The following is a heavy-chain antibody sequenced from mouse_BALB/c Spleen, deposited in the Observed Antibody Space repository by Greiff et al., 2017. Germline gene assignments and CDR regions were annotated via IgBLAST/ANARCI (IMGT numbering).Heavy chain of an antibody. J-gene: IGHJ1*01. D-gene: IGHD2-14*01. CDR2: IYPGSGNT. CDR3: ARERRYDAYWYFDV. Sequence: QVQLKESGPELVKPGASVKISCKASGYTFTDYYINWVKQKPGQGLEWIGWIYPGSGNTKYNEKFKGKATLTVDTSSSTAYMQLSSLTSEDTTVYFCARERRYDAYWYFDVWGAGTTVTVSS. V-gene: IGHV1-84*02. CDR1: GYTFTDYY.